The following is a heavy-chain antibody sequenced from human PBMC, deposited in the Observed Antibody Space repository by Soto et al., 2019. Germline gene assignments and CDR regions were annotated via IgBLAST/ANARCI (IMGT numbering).Heavy chain of an antibody. D-gene: IGHD6-6*01. CDR3: AKVIVLGASTIEF. CDR1: GFTFNHYG. CDR2: ISGSGGTT. V-gene: IGHV3-23*01. J-gene: IGHJ4*02. Sequence: EQLLESGGGLVQPGGSLTHSCAASGFTFNHYGMAWVRQAPGKGLEWVSVISGSGGTTYYADSVKGRFTISRDNSKSTLYLQMNSLRVEDTALYSCAKVIVLGASTIEFWGPGTLVTVSS.